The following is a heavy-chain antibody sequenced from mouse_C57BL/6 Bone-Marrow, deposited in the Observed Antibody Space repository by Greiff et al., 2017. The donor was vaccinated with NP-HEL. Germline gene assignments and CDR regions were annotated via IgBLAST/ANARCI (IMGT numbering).Heavy chain of an antibody. D-gene: IGHD3-2*02. V-gene: IGHV2-5*01. Sequence: VQLQQSGPGLVQPSQSLSITCTVSGFSLTSYGVHWVRQSPGKGLEWLGVIWRGGSTDYNAAFMSRLSITKDNSKTQVFFKMISLQAYDTAIYYCAKRGQLRIYAMDYWGQGTSVTVSS. CDR2: IWRGGST. CDR3: AKRGQLRIYAMDY. CDR1: GFSLTSYG. J-gene: IGHJ4*01.